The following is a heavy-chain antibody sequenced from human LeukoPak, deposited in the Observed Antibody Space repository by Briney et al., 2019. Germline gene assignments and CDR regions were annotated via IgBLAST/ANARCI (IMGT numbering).Heavy chain of an antibody. V-gene: IGHV4-38-2*01. CDR1: GYSISSGYY. D-gene: IGHD3-3*01. CDR3: AIYDFWSDGTYYFDY. J-gene: IGHJ4*02. CDR2: IYYSGST. Sequence: SETLSLTCAVSGYSISSGYYWGWIRQPPGKGLEWIGSIYYSGSTYYNPSLKSRVTISVDTSKNQFSLKLSSVTAADTAVYYCAIYDFWSDGTYYFDYWGQGTLVTVSS.